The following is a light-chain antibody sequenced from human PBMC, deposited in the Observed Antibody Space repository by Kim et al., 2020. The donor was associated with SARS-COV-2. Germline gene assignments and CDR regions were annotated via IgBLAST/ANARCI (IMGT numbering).Light chain of an antibody. CDR1: LGISNY. V-gene: IGKV1-16*02. Sequence: DIQMTQSPSSLSASVGDRVTITCRASLGISNYVAWFQHKPGKAPKSLIYAASILQSGVPSKFSGSGSGTEFTLTISSLQPEDFATYYYQHYDYYPPTFGGGTKVEIK. CDR3: QHYDYYPPT. CDR2: AAS. J-gene: IGKJ4*01.